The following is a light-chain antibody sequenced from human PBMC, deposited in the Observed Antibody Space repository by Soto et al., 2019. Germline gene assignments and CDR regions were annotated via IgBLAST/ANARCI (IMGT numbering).Light chain of an antibody. V-gene: IGLV1-40*01. CDR2: GNS. CDR3: PSYDRSLSGVV. CDR1: SSNIGAGYD. J-gene: IGLJ2*01. Sequence: QSVLTQPPSVSGAPGQRVTISCTGSSSNIGAGYDVHWYQQLPGTAPKLLIYGNSNRPSGVPDRFSGSKSGTSASLAITGLQADDEADYHGPSYDRSLSGVVFGGGTKVTVL.